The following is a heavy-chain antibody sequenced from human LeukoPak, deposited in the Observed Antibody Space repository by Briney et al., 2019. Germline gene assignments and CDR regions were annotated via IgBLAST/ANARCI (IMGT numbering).Heavy chain of an antibody. CDR1: GFTFSSNW. CDR3: ARAGEGLLAYSFDI. CDR2: INTDGSGT. Sequence: GGSLRLSCAASGFTFSSNWMHWVRQGPGKGLVWVSRINTDGSGTSYADSVKGRFTISRDNAKNTLYLQMNSLTAKDTAVYYCARAGEGLLAYSFDIWGQGTMVTVSS. D-gene: IGHD1-26*01. V-gene: IGHV3-74*01. J-gene: IGHJ3*02.